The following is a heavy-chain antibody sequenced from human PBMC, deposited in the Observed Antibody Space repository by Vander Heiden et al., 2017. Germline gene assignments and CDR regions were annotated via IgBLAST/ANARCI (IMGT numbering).Heavy chain of an antibody. J-gene: IGHJ4*02. Sequence: QVQLVESGGGVVQPGRSLRLSCAASGFTFSSYAMHWVRQAPGKGLEWVAVRSYDGSNKYYADSVKGRFTISRDNSKNTLYLQMNSLRAEDTAVYYCARAPSAYSSGGGFDYWGQGTLVTVSS. CDR2: RSYDGSNK. CDR1: GFTFSSYA. CDR3: ARAPSAYSSGGGFDY. D-gene: IGHD6-19*01. V-gene: IGHV3-30-3*01.